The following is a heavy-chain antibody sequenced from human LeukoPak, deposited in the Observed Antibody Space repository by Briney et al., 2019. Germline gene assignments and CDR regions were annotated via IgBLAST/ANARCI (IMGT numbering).Heavy chain of an antibody. CDR2: IFHSGST. Sequence: SETLSLTCTVSGYSISSGYYWGWIRQPPGKGLEWIGTIFHSGSTYYNPSLKSRVAISVDTSKNQFSLKLSSVTAADTAVYYCASSQSSRRRYYYYMDVWGKGTTVTISS. V-gene: IGHV4-38-2*02. J-gene: IGHJ6*03. CDR3: ASSQSSRRRYYYYMDV. D-gene: IGHD6-13*01. CDR1: GYSISSGYY.